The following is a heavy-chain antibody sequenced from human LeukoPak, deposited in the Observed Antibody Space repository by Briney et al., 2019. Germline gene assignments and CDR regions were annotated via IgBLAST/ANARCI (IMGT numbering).Heavy chain of an antibody. J-gene: IGHJ5*02. CDR2: MQYDGSVE. CDR1: GFSFSNYG. D-gene: IGHD6-13*01. Sequence: PGGSLRLSCVASGFSFSNYGTHWVRQAPGKGLEWVTFMQYDGSVEFYADSVKGRFTISRDNSKNTVYLQMTSLRTEDTAVYFCARESGIAAALDLWGQGTLVTVSS. CDR3: ARESGIAAALDL. V-gene: IGHV3-30*02.